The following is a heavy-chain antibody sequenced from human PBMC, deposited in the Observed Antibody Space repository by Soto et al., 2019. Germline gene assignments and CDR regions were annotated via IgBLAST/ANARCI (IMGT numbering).Heavy chain of an antibody. V-gene: IGHV3-30*18. Sequence: GGSLRLSCAASGFSFSNYGMHWVRQAPGKGLEWVAVISYDGSSKYHADSVKGRFTISRDNSKNTLHLQMNSLRAEDTAVYYCSKNRRGGRAVLDSWGQGTPVTVSS. CDR2: ISYDGSSK. D-gene: IGHD2-8*01. CDR1: GFSFSNYG. CDR3: SKNRRGGRAVLDS. J-gene: IGHJ4*02.